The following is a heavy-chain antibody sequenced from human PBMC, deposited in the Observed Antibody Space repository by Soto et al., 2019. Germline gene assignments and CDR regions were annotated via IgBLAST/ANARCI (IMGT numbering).Heavy chain of an antibody. J-gene: IGHJ6*02. D-gene: IGHD1-1*01. CDR1: GFTFSSYW. V-gene: IGHV3-7*03. CDR3: ARDQGTTHRYGMDV. Sequence: EVQLVESGGGLVQPGGSLRLSCAASGFTFSSYWMSWVRQAPGKGLEWVANIKQDGSEKYYVDSVKGRFTISRDTAKNSLYLQMNSLRAEDTAVYYCARDQGTTHRYGMDVWGQGTTVTVSS. CDR2: IKQDGSEK.